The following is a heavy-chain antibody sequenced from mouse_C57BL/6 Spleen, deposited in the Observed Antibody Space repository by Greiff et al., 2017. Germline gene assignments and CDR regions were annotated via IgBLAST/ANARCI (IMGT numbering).Heavy chain of an antibody. J-gene: IGHJ3*01. V-gene: IGHV5-17*01. CDR2: ISSGSSTI. Sequence: EVQGVESGGGLVKPGGSLKLSCAASGFTFSDYGMHWVRQAPEKGLVWVAYISSGSSTIYYADTVKGRFSISRDNAKNTLFLQMTSLRSEDTAMYYCARGDYEAWFAYWGQGTLVTVSA. CDR3: ARGDYEAWFAY. D-gene: IGHD2-4*01. CDR1: GFTFSDYG.